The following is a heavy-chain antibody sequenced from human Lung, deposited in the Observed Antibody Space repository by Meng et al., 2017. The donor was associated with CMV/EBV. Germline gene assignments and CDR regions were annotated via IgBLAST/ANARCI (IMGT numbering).Heavy chain of an antibody. J-gene: IGHJ4*02. V-gene: IGHV4-59*03. CDR2: IYSRGGS. CDR3: ASFLAGAGPAFDN. Sequence: SXTXSLXCSVSSGSISGHFCSWIRQPPGKGLEWIGYIYSRGGSSYNPSLQSRVTISVDTSKNQVSLKLRSVTAADTAVYYCASFLAGAGPAFDNLGRGTPVTVSS. CDR1: SGSISGHF. D-gene: IGHD6-19*01.